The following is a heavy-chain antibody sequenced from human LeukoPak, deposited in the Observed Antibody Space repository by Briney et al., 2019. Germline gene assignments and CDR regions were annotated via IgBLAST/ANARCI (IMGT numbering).Heavy chain of an antibody. J-gene: IGHJ4*02. D-gene: IGHD3-22*01. V-gene: IGHV1-2*06. CDR3: ARGPPSSPYYYDSSGYYPFDY. CDR1: GYTFTGYY. Sequence: ASVKVSCKASGYTFTGYYMHRVRQAPGQGLEWMGRINPNSGGTNYAQKFQGRVTMTRDTSISTAYMELSRLRSDDTAVYYCARGPPSSPYYYDSSGYYPFDYWGQGTLVTVSS. CDR2: INPNSGGT.